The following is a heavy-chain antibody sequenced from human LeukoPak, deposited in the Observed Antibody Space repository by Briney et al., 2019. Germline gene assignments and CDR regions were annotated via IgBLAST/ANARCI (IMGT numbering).Heavy chain of an antibody. J-gene: IGHJ4*02. CDR2: INPNSGGP. V-gene: IGHV1-2*06. CDR1: GYSFTGYY. Sequence: ASVTVSCKTSGYSFTGYYIHWVRQAPGQGLEWMGRINPNSGGPNYGQKFQGTVTMTRDTSISTAFLELSNLRSDDTAAYYCVRGYSYGFYFDYRGQGSLVTVSS. D-gene: IGHD5-18*01. CDR3: VRGYSYGFYFDY.